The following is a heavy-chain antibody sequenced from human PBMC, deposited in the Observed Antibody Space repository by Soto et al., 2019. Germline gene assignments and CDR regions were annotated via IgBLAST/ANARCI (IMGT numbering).Heavy chain of an antibody. D-gene: IGHD5-18*01. V-gene: IGHV3-33*01. CDR3: ARSGYSYGYRASWFDP. CDR1: GFTFSSYG. CDR2: IWYDGSNK. J-gene: IGHJ5*02. Sequence: GGSLRLSCAASGFTFSSYGMHWVRQAPGKGLEWVAVIWYDGSNKYYADSVKGRFTISRDNSKNTLYLQMNSLRAEDTAVYYCARSGYSYGYRASWFDPWGQGTLVTVSS.